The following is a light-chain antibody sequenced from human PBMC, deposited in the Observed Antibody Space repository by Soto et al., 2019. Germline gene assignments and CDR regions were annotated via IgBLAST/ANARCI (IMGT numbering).Light chain of an antibody. CDR1: SSDVGGYNY. Sequence: QSVLAQPASVSGSPGQSITISCTGTSSDVGGYNYVSWYQHHPGKAPKLMIYEVSHRPSGVSGRFSGSKSGNSASLTISGLQAEDEADYYCSSYTSISMYVFGTGTQLTVL. V-gene: IGLV2-14*01. CDR3: SSYTSISMYV. CDR2: EVS. J-gene: IGLJ1*01.